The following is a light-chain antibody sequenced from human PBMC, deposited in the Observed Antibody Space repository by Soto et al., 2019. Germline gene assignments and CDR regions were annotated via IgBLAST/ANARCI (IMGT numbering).Light chain of an antibody. CDR3: QQLNSYPWT. J-gene: IGKJ1*01. CDR2: AAS. V-gene: IGKV1-9*01. CDR1: QGISSY. Sequence: DIQLTQSPSFLSASVGDRVTITCRASQGISSYLAWYQQKPGKAPKLLIYAASTLQSRVPSRFSGSGSGTEFTLTISSLQPEEFATDYCQQLNSYPWTFGQGTKVEIK.